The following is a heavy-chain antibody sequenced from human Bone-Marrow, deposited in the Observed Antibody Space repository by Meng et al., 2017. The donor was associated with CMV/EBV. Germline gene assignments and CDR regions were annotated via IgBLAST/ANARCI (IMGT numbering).Heavy chain of an antibody. CDR2: MYNSGST. CDR3: ARVRGYCSTTSCHSFMDV. J-gene: IGHJ6*02. D-gene: IGHD2-2*01. CDR1: GGSVSSGSYY. V-gene: IGHV4-61*01. Sequence: GSLRLSCTVSGGSVSSGSYYWSWIRQPPGKGLEWIGYMYNSGSTNYNPSLKSRVTTSVDTSKNQFSLKLSSVTAADTAVYYCARVRGYCSTTSCHSFMDVWGQGTTVTVSS.